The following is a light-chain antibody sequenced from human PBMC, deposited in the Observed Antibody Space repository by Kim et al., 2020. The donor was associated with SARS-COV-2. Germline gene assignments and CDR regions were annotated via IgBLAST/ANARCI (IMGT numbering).Light chain of an antibody. J-gene: IGKJ2*01. CDR2: AAS. Sequence: DIQMTQSPSSLSASVGDRVTITCRASQGISNSLAWYQQKAGKAPKLLLYAASRLESGVPSRFSGSGYGTDFTLTISNLQPEDFATYYCQQYSSSPLFGQGTKLEI. CDR1: QGISNS. V-gene: IGKV1-NL1*01. CDR3: QQYSSSPL.